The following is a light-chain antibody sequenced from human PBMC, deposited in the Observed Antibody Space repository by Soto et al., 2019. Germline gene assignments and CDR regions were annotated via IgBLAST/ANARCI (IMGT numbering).Light chain of an antibody. CDR2: KAS. V-gene: IGKV1-5*03. Sequence: DIQMTQSPSTLSASVGARVTITGRASQSVSTWLAWYQQKPGKAPKLLIYKASNLESGVPSRFSGSGSGTEFTLTISGLQPDDSATYYCQQYNSYLYTFGQGTKVDI. CDR1: QSVSTW. CDR3: QQYNSYLYT. J-gene: IGKJ2*01.